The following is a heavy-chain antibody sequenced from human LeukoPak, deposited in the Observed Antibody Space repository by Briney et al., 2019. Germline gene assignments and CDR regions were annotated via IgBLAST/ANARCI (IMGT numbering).Heavy chain of an antibody. CDR2: ITNSGDKT. D-gene: IGHD3-3*01. J-gene: IGHJ6*03. Sequence: GGSLRLSCAASGFTFTIYAISWVRQAPGKGLEWVSTITNSGDKTFYADSVKGRFTISRDNSENTLYLQMNSLRAEDTAVYYCAKIRAIFDYMDVWGKGTTVTVSS. CDR3: AKIRAIFDYMDV. CDR1: GFTFTIYA. V-gene: IGHV3-23*01.